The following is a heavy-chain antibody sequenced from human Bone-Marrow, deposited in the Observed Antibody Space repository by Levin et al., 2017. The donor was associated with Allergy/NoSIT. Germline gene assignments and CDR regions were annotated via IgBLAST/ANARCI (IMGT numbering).Heavy chain of an antibody. CDR3: ARYGSGSHYLHEYYFDY. V-gene: IGHV3-30*03. J-gene: IGHJ4*02. Sequence: GGSLRLSCAASGFTFNNYGMHWVRQAPGKGLEWVAGISYDGSNKYYVDSVKDRFTISRDQSKNTLYLQMNSLRVEDTVLYYCARYGSGSHYLHEYYFDYWGQGTLVTVSS. CDR1: GFTFNNYG. CDR2: ISYDGSNK. D-gene: IGHD3-10*01.